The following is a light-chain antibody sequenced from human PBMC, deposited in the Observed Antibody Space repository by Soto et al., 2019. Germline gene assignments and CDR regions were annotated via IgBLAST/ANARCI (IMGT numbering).Light chain of an antibody. CDR2: DVS. Sequence: QSAPNQPASGYGAPGHSITISCTGTSSDVGGYNYVSWYQHHPGKVPQLMIYDVSNRPSGVSNRFSGSKSGNTASLTISGLQAEDEAAYYCYSYTSSNTYVFGTGTKVTVL. CDR3: YSYTSSNTYV. CDR1: SSDVGGYNY. J-gene: IGLJ1*01. V-gene: IGLV2-14*03.